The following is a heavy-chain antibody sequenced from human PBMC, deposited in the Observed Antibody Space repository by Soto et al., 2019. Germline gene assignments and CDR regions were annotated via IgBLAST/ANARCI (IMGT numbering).Heavy chain of an antibody. V-gene: IGHV1-2*02. D-gene: IGHD6-6*01. CDR2: INPNSGGT. CDR3: ARARQLARRWFDP. CDR1: GYPFTGYY. Sequence: GASVKVSCKASGYPFTGYYMHWVRQAPRQGLEWMGWINPNSGGTNYAQKFQGRVTMTRDTSISTAYMELSRLRSDDTAVYYCARARQLARRWFDPWGQGTLVTVSS. J-gene: IGHJ5*02.